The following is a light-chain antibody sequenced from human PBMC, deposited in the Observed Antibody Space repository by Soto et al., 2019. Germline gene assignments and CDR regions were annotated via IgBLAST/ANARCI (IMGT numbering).Light chain of an antibody. CDR2: DAS. V-gene: IGKV3-20*01. Sequence: EIVLTQSPGTLSLSPGERATLSCRASQSVANNYLAWYQQKPGQAPRFLIYDASSRATGIPDRFGGSGSGTDFTLTISRLELEDFAVYSCEQYGSTPLTFGGGTKVEIK. CDR3: EQYGSTPLT. CDR1: QSVANNY. J-gene: IGKJ4*01.